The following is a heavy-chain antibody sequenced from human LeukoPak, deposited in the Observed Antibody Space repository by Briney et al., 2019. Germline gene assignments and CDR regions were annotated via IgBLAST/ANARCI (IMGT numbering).Heavy chain of an antibody. J-gene: IGHJ4*02. CDR2: IYYSGTT. D-gene: IGHD4/OR15-4a*01. Sequence: PSETLSLTCTVSGGSISGYYWSWIRQPPGKGLEWIGYIYYSGTTDYSPSLRSRVTMSLDTSKNQFSLKLSSVTTADTAVYYCARMGAIAGASANPDYWGQGTLVSVS. V-gene: IGHV4-59*01. CDR3: ARMGAIAGASANPDY. CDR1: GGSISGYY.